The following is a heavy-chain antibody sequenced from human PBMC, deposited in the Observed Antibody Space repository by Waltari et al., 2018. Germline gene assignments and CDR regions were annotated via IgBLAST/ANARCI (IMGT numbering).Heavy chain of an antibody. V-gene: IGHV1-8*01. D-gene: IGHD4-17*01. CDR3: ARSTVVTSRSFYYYMDV. CDR1: GYTFTSYD. J-gene: IGHJ6*03. CDR2: MNPDSGNT. Sequence: QVQLVQSGAEVKKPGASVKVSCKASGYTFTSYDINWVRQATGQGLEWMGWMNPDSGNTGYAQKFQGRVTMTMNTSISTGYMELSSLRSEDTAVYYCARSTVVTSRSFYYYMDVWGKGTTVTVSS.